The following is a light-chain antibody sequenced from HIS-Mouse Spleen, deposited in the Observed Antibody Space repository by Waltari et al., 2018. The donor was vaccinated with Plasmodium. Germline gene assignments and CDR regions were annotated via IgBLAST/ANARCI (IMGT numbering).Light chain of an antibody. CDR1: SSNTGIYH. J-gene: IGLJ3*02. Sequence: QSVLTQPPSVSEAPRQRATTPCSGSSSNTGIYHVNWYQPLPGTAPKLLIYYDDLLPSGVSDRFSGSKSGTSASLAISGLQSEDEADYYCAAWDDSLNGWVFGGGTKLTVL. CDR2: YDD. V-gene: IGLV1-36*01. CDR3: AAWDDSLNGWV.